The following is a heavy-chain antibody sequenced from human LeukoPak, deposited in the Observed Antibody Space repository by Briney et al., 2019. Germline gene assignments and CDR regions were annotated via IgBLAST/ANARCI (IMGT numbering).Heavy chain of an antibody. V-gene: IGHV1-18*01. D-gene: IGHD6-19*01. CDR2: ISVHNGNT. J-gene: IGHJ6*02. Sequence: GASVKVSCNASGFTFTSYGISWVRQAPGQGLEWMGWISVHNGNTNYAQKVQGRVTMTTDTSTSTAYVELTSLRSDDTAVYFCARDRTPWVAGTRGMDVWGQGTAVTVSS. CDR1: GFTFTSYG. CDR3: ARDRTPWVAGTRGMDV.